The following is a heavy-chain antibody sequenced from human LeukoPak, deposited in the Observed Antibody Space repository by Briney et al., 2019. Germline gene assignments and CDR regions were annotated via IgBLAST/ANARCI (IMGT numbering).Heavy chain of an antibody. CDR1: GFTFSSYG. J-gene: IGHJ4*02. Sequence: SGGSLRLSCAASGFTFSSYGMHWVRQAPGKGLEWVAFIRYDGSNKYHADSVKGRFTITRDNSKNTLYLQMNSLRAEDTAVYYCASARPEIDYWGQGTLVTVSS. CDR3: ASARPEIDY. V-gene: IGHV3-30*02. D-gene: IGHD1-14*01. CDR2: IRYDGSNK.